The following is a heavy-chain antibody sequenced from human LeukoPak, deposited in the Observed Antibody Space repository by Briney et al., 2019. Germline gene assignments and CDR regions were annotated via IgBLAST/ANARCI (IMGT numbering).Heavy chain of an antibody. CDR3: AREALLPREQPPYYFDY. V-gene: IGHV3-30*04. D-gene: IGHD1/OR15-1a*01. CDR1: GFTFSSHA. Sequence: GGSLRLSCAASGFTFSSHAMHWVRQAPGKGLEWLAFISWDGNVKYCADSVKGRFTISRDNSKNTLYLQLNSLRAEDTAVYYCAREALLPREQPPYYFDYWGQGTLVTVSS. CDR2: ISWDGNVK. J-gene: IGHJ4*02.